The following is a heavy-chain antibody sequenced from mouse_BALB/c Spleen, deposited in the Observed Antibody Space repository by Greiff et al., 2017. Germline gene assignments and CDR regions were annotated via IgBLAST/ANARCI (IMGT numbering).Heavy chain of an antibody. Sequence: EVKLMESGGGLVKPGGSLKLSCAASGFAFSSYDMSWVRQTPERRLEWVAYISSGGGSTYYPDTVKGRFTISRDNAKNTLYLQMSSLKSEDTAMYYCARQGGLRLRNYAMDYWGQGTSVTVSS. CDR1: GFAFSSYD. CDR3: ARQGGLRLRNYAMDY. V-gene: IGHV5-12-1*01. D-gene: IGHD1-2*01. CDR2: ISSGGGST. J-gene: IGHJ4*01.